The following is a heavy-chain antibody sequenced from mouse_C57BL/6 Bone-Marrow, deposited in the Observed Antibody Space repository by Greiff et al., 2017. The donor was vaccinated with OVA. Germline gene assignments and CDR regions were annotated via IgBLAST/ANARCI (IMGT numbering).Heavy chain of an antibody. CDR3: ARENYDGHYYAMDY. J-gene: IGHJ4*01. V-gene: IGHV1-55*01. CDR1: GYTFTSYW. CDR2: IYPGSGST. D-gene: IGHD2-3*01. Sequence: VQLQQPGAELVKPGASVKMSCKASGYTFTSYWLTWVKQRPGQGLEWIGDIYPGSGSTNYNEKFKSKATLTVDTSSSTAYMQLSSLTSEDSAVYYCARENYDGHYYAMDYWGQGTSVTVSS.